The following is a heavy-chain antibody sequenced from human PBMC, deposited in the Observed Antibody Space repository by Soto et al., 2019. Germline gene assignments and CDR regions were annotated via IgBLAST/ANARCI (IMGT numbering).Heavy chain of an antibody. CDR1: GYIFTSYW. D-gene: IGHD5-18*01. CDR2: IYPGDSDT. CDR3: ARRYGRYFDY. J-gene: IGHJ4*02. Sequence: PGESLKISCQGFGYIFTSYWIGWVRQMPGKGLEWMEIIYPGDSDTRYSPSFQGQVTISADKSITTAYLQWSSLEASDTAMYYCARRYGRYFDYWGQGSLVTVSS. V-gene: IGHV5-51*01.